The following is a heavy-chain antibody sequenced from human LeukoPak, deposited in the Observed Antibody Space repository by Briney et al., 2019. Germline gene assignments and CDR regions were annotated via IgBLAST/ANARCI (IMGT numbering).Heavy chain of an antibody. V-gene: IGHV4-4*07. CDR1: GGSISSYY. CDR3: ARGSYYYYYDSSGYEETGLDY. Sequence: SETLSLTCTVSGGSISSYYWSWIRQPAGKGLEWIGRVYTSRSTNYNPSLKSRVTMSVDKSKNQFSLKLSSVTAADTAVYYCARGSYYYYYDSSGYEETGLDYWGQGTLVTVSS. CDR2: VYTSRST. D-gene: IGHD3-22*01. J-gene: IGHJ4*02.